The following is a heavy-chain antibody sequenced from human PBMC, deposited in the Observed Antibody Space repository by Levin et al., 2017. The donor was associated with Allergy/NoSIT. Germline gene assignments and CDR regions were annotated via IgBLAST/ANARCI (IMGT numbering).Heavy chain of an antibody. CDR3: ARDLDLRIVVVPTHAFDI. CDR1: GFTFSDYY. V-gene: IGHV3-11*01. CDR2: ISSSGSTI. J-gene: IGHJ3*02. Sequence: GESLKISCAASGFTFSDYYMSWIRQAPGKGLEWVSYISSSGSTIYYADSVKGRFTISRDNAKNSLYLQMNSLRAEDTAVYYCARDLDLRIVVVPTHAFDIWGQGTMVTVSS. D-gene: IGHD3-22*01.